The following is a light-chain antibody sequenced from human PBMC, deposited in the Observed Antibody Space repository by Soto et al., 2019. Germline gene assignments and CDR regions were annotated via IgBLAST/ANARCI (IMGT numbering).Light chain of an antibody. CDR1: SSDVSSYDR. CDR2: DVS. CDR3: SSYTSSNTLV. J-gene: IGLJ3*02. Sequence: QSALTQPPSVSGSPGQSVTISCTGTSSDVSSYDRVSWYQKSPGTAAKRMIYDVSNRPSGVPARFSGSKSGNTASLTISGLQAEDDADYYCSSYTSSNTLVFGGGTKLNVL. V-gene: IGLV2-18*02.